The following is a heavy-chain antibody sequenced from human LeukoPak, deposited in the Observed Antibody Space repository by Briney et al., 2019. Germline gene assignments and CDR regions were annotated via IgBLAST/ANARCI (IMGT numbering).Heavy chain of an antibody. V-gene: IGHV3-7*01. CDR1: GFNFRNYW. D-gene: IGHD3-10*02. J-gene: IGHJ6*04. CDR3: AELGITMIGGV. Sequence: GGSLRLSCEAAGFNFRNYWMTCARQAPGKGLEWVANIDPDGSGKSYVDSVKGRFTISRDNATNSLYLQMNSLRAEDTAVYYCAELGITMIGGVWGKGTTVTISS. CDR2: IDPDGSGK.